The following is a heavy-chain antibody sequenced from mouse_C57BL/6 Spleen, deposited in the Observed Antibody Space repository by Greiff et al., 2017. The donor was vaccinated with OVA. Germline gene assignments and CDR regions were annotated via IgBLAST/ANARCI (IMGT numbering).Heavy chain of an antibody. D-gene: IGHD3-2*02. Sequence: VKLVESGPGLVAPSQSLSITCTVSGFSLTSYAISWVRQPPGKGLEWLGVIWTGGGTNYNSALKSRLSISKDNSKSQVFLKMNSLQTDDTARYYCARGGGRQLRLLMDYWGQGTSVTVSS. CDR1: GFSLTSYA. CDR3: ARGGGRQLRLLMDY. V-gene: IGHV2-9-1*01. J-gene: IGHJ4*01. CDR2: IWTGGGT.